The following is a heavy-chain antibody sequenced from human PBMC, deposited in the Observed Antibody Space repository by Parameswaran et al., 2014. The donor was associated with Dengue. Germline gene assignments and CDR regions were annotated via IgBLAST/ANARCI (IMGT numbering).Heavy chain of an antibody. CDR2: IYYSGST. CDR3: AGSNARWYYY. D-gene: IGHD4-23*01. Sequence: RWIRQPPGKALEWIGYIYYSGSTSYNPSLKSRLTISVDTSKNQFSLRLSSVTAADTAVYFCAGSNARWYYYWGQGTLVTVSS. V-gene: IGHV4-30-4*01. J-gene: IGHJ4*02.